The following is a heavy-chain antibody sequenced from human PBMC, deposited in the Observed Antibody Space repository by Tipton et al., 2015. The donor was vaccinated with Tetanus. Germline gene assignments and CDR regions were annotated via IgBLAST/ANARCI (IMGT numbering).Heavy chain of an antibody. CDR3: ARGSSLSCTNGVCRPYYFDY. CDR2: ISSSGSTI. CDR1: GFTFSSYE. Sequence: SLRLSCAASGFTFSSYEMNWVRQAPGKGLEWVSYISSSGSTIYYADSVKGRFTISRDNAKNSLYLQMNCLSAEDTAVYYCARGSSLSCTNGVCRPYYFDYWGQGTLVTVSS. J-gene: IGHJ4*02. D-gene: IGHD2-8*01. V-gene: IGHV3-48*03.